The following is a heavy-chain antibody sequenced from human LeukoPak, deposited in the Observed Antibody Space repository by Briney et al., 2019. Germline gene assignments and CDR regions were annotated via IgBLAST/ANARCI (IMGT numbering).Heavy chain of an antibody. V-gene: IGHV3-21*01. D-gene: IGHD6-6*01. Sequence: GGSLRLSCAASGFTFSSYSMNWVRPAPGQGLEWVASISSSSSYIYSADSVKGRFTISRDNPKNSLYLQMNSLRAEDTAVYYCARGSSNIAGRNNWFGPWGQGTLVTVSS. J-gene: IGHJ5*02. CDR1: GFTFSSYS. CDR3: ARGSSNIAGRNNWFGP. CDR2: ISSSSSYI.